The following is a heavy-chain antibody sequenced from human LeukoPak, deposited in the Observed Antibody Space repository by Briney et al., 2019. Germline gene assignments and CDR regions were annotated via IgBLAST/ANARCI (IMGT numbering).Heavy chain of an antibody. D-gene: IGHD3-22*01. CDR1: GYTFTGYY. V-gene: IGHV1-2*02. CDR2: INPNSGGT. Sequence: ASVKVSCKASGYTFTGYYIHWVRQAPGQGLEWMGCINPNSGGTNYAQKFQGRVTMTRDTSISTAYMELSRLTSDDTAVYYCARSQLTMIVVVGQGLDYWGQGTLVTVSS. J-gene: IGHJ4*02. CDR3: ARSQLTMIVVVGQGLDY.